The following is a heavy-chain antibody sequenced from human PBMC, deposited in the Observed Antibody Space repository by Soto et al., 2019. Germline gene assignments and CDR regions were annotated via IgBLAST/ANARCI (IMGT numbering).Heavy chain of an antibody. CDR3: ARYKSNYYYGMDV. CDR2: MYNTGST. J-gene: IGHJ6*02. V-gene: IGHV4-59*01. D-gene: IGHD1-1*01. Sequence: SEILSLTCTVSGGSISGYYWSWIRQPPGKGLEWIGYMYNTGSTVYNPSFKSRVTISVDTSKNQFSLKLNSVTAADTAVYYCARYKSNYYYGMDVWGQGTTVPVSS. CDR1: GGSISGYY.